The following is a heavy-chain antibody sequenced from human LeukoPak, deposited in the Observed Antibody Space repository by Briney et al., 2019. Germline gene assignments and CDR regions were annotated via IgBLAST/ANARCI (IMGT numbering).Heavy chain of an antibody. V-gene: IGHV3-7*01. D-gene: IGHD3-3*01. Sequence: GGSLRLSCAASGFTFINYWMNCARQAPGKGLEWVANIKQDGSEKYSVDSVKGRFTISRDNAKNSLYLQMNSLRADDTAVYYCARGLGYGFWSELLYSAYWGQGTLVTVSS. CDR2: IKQDGSEK. CDR3: ARGLGYGFWSELLYSAY. CDR1: GFTFINYW. J-gene: IGHJ4*02.